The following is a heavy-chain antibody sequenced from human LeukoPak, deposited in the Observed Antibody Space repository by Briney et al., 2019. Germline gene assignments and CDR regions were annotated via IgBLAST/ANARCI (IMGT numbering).Heavy chain of an antibody. D-gene: IGHD2-2*02. CDR2: ISYDGSSK. Sequence: GGSLRLSCAASGFTFSSYAMHWVRQAPGKGLEWVAVISYDGSSKYYADSVKGRFTISRDNSKNTLYLQMNSLRAEDTAVYSCARGFCTSSSCYNDYWGQGTLVTVSS. J-gene: IGHJ4*02. V-gene: IGHV3-30-3*01. CDR3: ARGFCTSSSCYNDY. CDR1: GFTFSSYA.